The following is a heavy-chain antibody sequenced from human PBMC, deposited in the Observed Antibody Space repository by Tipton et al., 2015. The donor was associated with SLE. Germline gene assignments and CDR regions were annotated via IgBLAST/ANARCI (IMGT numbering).Heavy chain of an antibody. V-gene: IGHV4-59*08. D-gene: IGHD3-22*01. CDR3: ARDEYRYDTTGYHLLGHFDF. J-gene: IGHJ4*02. CDR2: ISDGGAT. CDR1: GDSISSYY. Sequence: TLSLTCTVSGDSISSYYWIWIRQPPGKGLEWIGYISDGGATNHNPSLKSRVTISEDPAKNQFSLKLTSVTAADTAVYYCARDEYRYDTTGYHLLGHFDFWGQGTLVTVSS.